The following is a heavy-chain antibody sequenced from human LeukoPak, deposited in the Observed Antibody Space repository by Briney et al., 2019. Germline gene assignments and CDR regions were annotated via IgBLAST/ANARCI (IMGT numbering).Heavy chain of an antibody. CDR1: GFTFSSYA. CDR3: AKRTVTPHYYYYYMDV. Sequence: GGSLRLSCAASGFTFSSYAMSWVRQAPGKGLEWVSAISGSGGSTYYADSVKGRFTISRDNSKNTLYLQMNSLRAEDTAVYYCAKRTVTPHYYYYYMDVWGKGTTVTVSS. V-gene: IGHV3-23*01. D-gene: IGHD4-11*01. CDR2: ISGSGGST. J-gene: IGHJ6*03.